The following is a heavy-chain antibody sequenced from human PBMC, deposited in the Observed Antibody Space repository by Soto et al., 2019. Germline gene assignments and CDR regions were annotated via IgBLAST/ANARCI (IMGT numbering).Heavy chain of an antibody. CDR1: GYTFTSYD. CDR3: ARDRLRGYDSSGFYS. J-gene: IGHJ4*02. CDR2: INPSDGNR. D-gene: IGHD3-22*01. V-gene: IGHV1-18*01. Sequence: ASVKVSCKASGYTFTSYDMHWVRQAPGQGLEWMGWINPSDGNRNFAQKFEDRVTMTTATSTNTVFLELRSLKSDDTAIYYCARDRLRGYDSSGFYSWGQGTMVTVSS.